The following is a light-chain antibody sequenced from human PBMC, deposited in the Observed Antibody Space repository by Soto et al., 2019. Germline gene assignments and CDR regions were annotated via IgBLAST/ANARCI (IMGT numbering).Light chain of an antibody. CDR1: QSISNW. V-gene: IGKV1-5*01. J-gene: IGKJ1*01. CDR2: DAS. CDR3: QNSINFSGT. Sequence: DIQMTQSPSTLSASVGDRVTITCRASQSISNWLAWYQQKPGKAPKLLIYDASTLQSGVSSRFSGSGSGTEFTLTISNLQPDDSASYYCQNSINFSGTFGQGTKVDIK.